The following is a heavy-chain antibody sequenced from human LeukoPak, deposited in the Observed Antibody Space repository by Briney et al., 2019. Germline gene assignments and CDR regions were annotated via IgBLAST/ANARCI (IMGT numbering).Heavy chain of an antibody. V-gene: IGHV3-30-3*01. CDR3: AKVSADNRHAIGFFFAS. Sequence: GGSLRLSCAASGFTFRDYAMHWVRQAPARGLEWVALISYEGTNKYYADSVKGRFTISRDNSKNTLYLEVNSLRAEDTAVYFCAKVSADNRHAIGFFFASWGQGTLVTVSS. CDR1: GFTFRDYA. J-gene: IGHJ4*02. CDR2: ISYEGTNK. D-gene: IGHD1-1*01.